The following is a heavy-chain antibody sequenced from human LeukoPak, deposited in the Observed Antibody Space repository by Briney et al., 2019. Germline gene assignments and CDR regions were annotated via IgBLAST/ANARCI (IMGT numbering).Heavy chain of an antibody. CDR2: IYTSGST. V-gene: IGHV4-4*07. Sequence: SETLSLTCTVSGGSISSYYWSWIRQPAGKGLEWIGRIYTSGSTNYSPSLKSRVTMSVDTSKNQFSLKLSSVTAADTAVYYCARVGSYSHLYYYYYYMDVWGKGTTVTVSS. J-gene: IGHJ6*03. CDR1: GGSISSYY. CDR3: ARVGSYSHLYYYYYYMDV. D-gene: IGHD2-21*01.